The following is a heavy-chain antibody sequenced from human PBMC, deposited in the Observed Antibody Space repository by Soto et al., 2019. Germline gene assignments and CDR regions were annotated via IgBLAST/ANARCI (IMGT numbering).Heavy chain of an antibody. CDR3: ARDSYDSSGYSTPFDY. V-gene: IGHV3-21*01. J-gene: IGHJ4*02. CDR1: GFTFSSYS. Sequence: PGGSLRLSCAASGFTFSSYSMNWVRQAPGKGLEWVSSISSSSSYIYYADSVKGRFTISRDKAKNSLYLQMNSLRAEDTAVYYCARDSYDSSGYSTPFDYWGQGTLVTVSS. D-gene: IGHD3-22*01. CDR2: ISSSSSYI.